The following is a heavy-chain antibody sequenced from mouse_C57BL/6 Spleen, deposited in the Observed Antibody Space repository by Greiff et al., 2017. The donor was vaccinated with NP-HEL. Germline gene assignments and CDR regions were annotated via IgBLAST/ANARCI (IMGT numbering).Heavy chain of an antibody. CDR2: ISYDGSN. Sequence: DVQLQESGPGLVKPSQSLSLTCSVTGYSITSGYYWNWIRQFPGNKLEWMGYISYDGSNNYNTSLKNRISITRDTSKNQFFLKLNSVTTEDTATYYYERGGEAAQAFAMDYWGQGTSVTVSS. D-gene: IGHD3-2*02. V-gene: IGHV3-6*01. J-gene: IGHJ4*01. CDR1: GYSITSGYY. CDR3: ERGGEAAQAFAMDY.